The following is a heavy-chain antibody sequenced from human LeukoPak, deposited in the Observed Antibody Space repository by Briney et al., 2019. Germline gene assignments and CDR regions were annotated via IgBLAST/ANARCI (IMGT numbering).Heavy chain of an antibody. D-gene: IGHD3-10*01. Sequence: ESGPTLVKPTQTLTLTCTFSGFSLSTSGVGVGWIRQPPGKALEWLAVIFWDDDKRYSPSLKSRLSITKDTSKNQVVLSMTNVDPVDTATYYCIHQGLYYHDSGSYYNRAIDYWGQGTLVIVSS. CDR1: GFSLSTSGVG. J-gene: IGHJ4*02. CDR2: IFWDDDK. CDR3: IHQGLYYHDSGSYYNRAIDY. V-gene: IGHV2-5*02.